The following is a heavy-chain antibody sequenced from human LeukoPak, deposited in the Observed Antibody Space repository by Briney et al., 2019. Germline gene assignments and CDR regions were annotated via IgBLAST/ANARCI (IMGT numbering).Heavy chain of an antibody. D-gene: IGHD2-2*01. CDR1: GFTFSSYS. CDR3: ARRWCSSTSCYVYYYYYMDV. V-gene: IGHV3-21*01. J-gene: IGHJ6*03. CDR2: ISSSSSYI. Sequence: PGGSLRLSCAASGFTFSSYSMNWVRQAPGKGPEWVSSISSSSSYIYYADSVKGRFTISRDNAKNSLYLQMNSLRAEDTAVYYCARRWCSSTSCYVYYYYYMDVWGKGTTVTVSS.